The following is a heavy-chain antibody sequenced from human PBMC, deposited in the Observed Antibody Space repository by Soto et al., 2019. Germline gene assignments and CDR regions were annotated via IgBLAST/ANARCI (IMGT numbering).Heavy chain of an antibody. Sequence: KPSETLSLTCAVSGYSISSSNWWGWIRQPPGKGLEWIGYIYYSGSTYYNPSLKSRVTMSVDTSKNQFSLKLSSVTAVDTAVYYCARSGHYYDSSGPRTYYFDYWGQGTLVTVSS. CDR1: GYSISSSNW. CDR3: ARSGHYYDSSGPRTYYFDY. CDR2: IYYSGST. J-gene: IGHJ4*02. V-gene: IGHV4-28*01. D-gene: IGHD3-22*01.